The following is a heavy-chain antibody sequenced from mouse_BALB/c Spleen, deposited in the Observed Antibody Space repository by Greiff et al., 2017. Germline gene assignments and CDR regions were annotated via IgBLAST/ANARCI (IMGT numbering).Heavy chain of an antibody. Sequence: VKLVESGPGLVAPSQSLSITCTVSGFSLTGYGVNWVRQPPGKGLEWLVVIWSDGSTTYNSALKSRLSISKDNSKSQVFLKMNSLQTDDTAMYYCARHYGSSYWYFDVWGAGTTVTVSS. CDR2: IWSDGST. CDR1: GFSLTGYG. J-gene: IGHJ1*01. D-gene: IGHD1-1*01. V-gene: IGHV2-6-1*01. CDR3: ARHYGSSYWYFDV.